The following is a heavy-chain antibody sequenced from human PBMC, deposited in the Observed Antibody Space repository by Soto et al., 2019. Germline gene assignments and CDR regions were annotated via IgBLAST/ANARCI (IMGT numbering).Heavy chain of an antibody. Sequence: SETLSLTCSVSGDSISSGDYYWTWIRQPPGQGLEWIGNIYFNGNTKYNPSLQSRLIISLETSKNQVSLKLTSLTAADTAVYYCARELSGYSYGPGEVYWGQGTLVTVSS. CDR1: GDSISSGDYY. J-gene: IGHJ4*02. D-gene: IGHD5-12*01. CDR2: IYFNGNT. V-gene: IGHV4-30-4*01. CDR3: ARELSGYSYGPGEVY.